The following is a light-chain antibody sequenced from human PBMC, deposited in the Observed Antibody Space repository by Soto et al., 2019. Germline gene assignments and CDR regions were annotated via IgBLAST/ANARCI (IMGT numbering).Light chain of an antibody. Sequence: DIQMTQSPSALAGSVGDSGNITCRASQTISSWLAWYQQKPGKDPKVLIYDYSNLEYGVQSRFSGSGFGTEFILTISSLQPDDFATYYCQHYGGMWTFGQGNQVDIK. CDR1: QTISSW. CDR2: DYS. J-gene: IGKJ1*01. V-gene: IGKV1-5*01. CDR3: QHYGGMWT.